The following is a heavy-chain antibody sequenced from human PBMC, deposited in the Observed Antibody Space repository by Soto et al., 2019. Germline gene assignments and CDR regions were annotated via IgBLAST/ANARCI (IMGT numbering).Heavy chain of an antibody. CDR1: GGSISSYY. Sequence: SETLSLTCTVSGGSISSYYWSWIRQPPGKGLEWIGYIYYSGSTNYNPSLKSRVTISVDTSKNQFSLKLSSVTAADTAVYYCARSPHLYDSGDPLFDYWGQGTLVTVSS. CDR3: ARSPHLYDSGDPLFDY. D-gene: IGHD4-17*01. CDR2: IYYSGST. J-gene: IGHJ4*02. V-gene: IGHV4-59*01.